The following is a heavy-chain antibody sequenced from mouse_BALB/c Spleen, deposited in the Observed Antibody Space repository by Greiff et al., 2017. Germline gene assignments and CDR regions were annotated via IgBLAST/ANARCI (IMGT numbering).Heavy chain of an antibody. V-gene: IGHV14-4*02. Sequence: VQLQQSGAELVRPGASVKLSCTASGYTFTGYYMHWVKQRPEQGLEWIGWIDPENGGTEYNEKFKGKATMTTDTSSSTAYLQLSSLTSEDSAVYDCDGGRGNCYAMDYWGQGTSVTVSS. J-gene: IGHJ4*01. CDR3: DGGRGNCYAMDY. CDR1: GYTFTGYY. D-gene: IGHD2-1*01. CDR2: IDPENGGT.